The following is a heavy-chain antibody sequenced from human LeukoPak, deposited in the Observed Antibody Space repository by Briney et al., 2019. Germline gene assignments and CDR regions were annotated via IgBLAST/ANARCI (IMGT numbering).Heavy chain of an antibody. CDR2: ISAYNGNT. J-gene: IGHJ4*02. Sequence: GASVKVSCKASGYTFTSYGISWLRQAPGQGLEWMGWISAYNGNTNYAQKLQGRVTMTTDTSTSTAYMELRSLRSDDTAVYYCARDRSDIVVVSAAAPLDYWGQGTLVTVSS. V-gene: IGHV1-18*01. D-gene: IGHD2-2*01. CDR1: GYTFTSYG. CDR3: ARDRSDIVVVSAAAPLDY.